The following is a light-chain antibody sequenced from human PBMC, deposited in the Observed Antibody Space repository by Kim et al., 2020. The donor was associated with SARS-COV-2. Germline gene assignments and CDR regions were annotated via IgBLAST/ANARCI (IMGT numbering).Light chain of an antibody. CDR3: QVWDTPSDHVI. CDR2: NDG. Sequence: PGNTAPISCRGDHVGWKSLLWYQQKAGQAPVFVIYNDGNRPSGIPERFSGSNSGNTATLTINRVEAGDEADYYCQVWDTPSDHVIFGGGTKLTVL. CDR1: HVGWKS. J-gene: IGLJ2*01. V-gene: IGLV3-21*04.